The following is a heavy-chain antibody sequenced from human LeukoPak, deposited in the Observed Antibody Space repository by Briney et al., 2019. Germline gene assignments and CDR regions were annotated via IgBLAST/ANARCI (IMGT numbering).Heavy chain of an antibody. V-gene: IGHV3-64*01. Sequence: PGGSLRLSCAASGFTFSSYAMPWVRQAPGKGLEYVSAISSNGGSTYYANSVKGRFTISRDNSKNTLYLQMGSLRAEDMAVYYCATGRYCSGGSCYPSYMDVWGKGTTVTISS. J-gene: IGHJ6*03. CDR1: GFTFSSYA. D-gene: IGHD2-15*01. CDR3: ATGRYCSGGSCYPSYMDV. CDR2: ISSNGGST.